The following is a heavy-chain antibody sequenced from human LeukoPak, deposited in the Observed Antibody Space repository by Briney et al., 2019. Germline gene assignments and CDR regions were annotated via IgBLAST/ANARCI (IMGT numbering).Heavy chain of an antibody. CDR3: ARQSTGSYYSPIDY. CDR1: GYTFTSYG. Sequence: GASVKVSCKASGYTFTSYGISWVRQAPGQGLEWMGWVSTYNGNTKYAQNLQGRVTTTTDTSTSTAYMELRSLRSDDTAMYYCARQSTGSYYSPIDYWAREPWSPSPQ. J-gene: IGHJ4*02. CDR2: VSTYNGNT. D-gene: IGHD1-26*01. V-gene: IGHV1-18*01.